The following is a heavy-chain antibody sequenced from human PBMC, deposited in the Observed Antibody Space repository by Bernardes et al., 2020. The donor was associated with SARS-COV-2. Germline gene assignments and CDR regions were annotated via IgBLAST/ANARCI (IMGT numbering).Heavy chain of an antibody. CDR3: AKESRITIFGVVIIEQHFDY. V-gene: IGHV4-4*07. J-gene: IGHJ4*02. Sequence: SETLSLTCTVSGGPFGSHYWSWIRQPAGKGLEWIGRIHSSGTTKYNPSLKSRVTLSLDPSKNQFSLRMTSVTAADTAVYYCAKESRITIFGVVIIEQHFDYWGQGTLVTVSS. CDR1: GGPFGSHY. CDR2: IHSSGTT. D-gene: IGHD3-3*01.